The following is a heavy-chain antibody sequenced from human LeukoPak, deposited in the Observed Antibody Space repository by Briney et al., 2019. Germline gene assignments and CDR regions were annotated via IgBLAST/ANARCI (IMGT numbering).Heavy chain of an antibody. Sequence: GSLRLSCAASGFTFSSYSMNWVRQAPGKGLEWVSSISSSSSYIYYADSVKGRFTISRDNAKNSLYLQMNSLRAEDTAVYYCARDGYFDWLLSGGYDYWGQGTLVTVSS. J-gene: IGHJ4*02. CDR2: ISSSSSYI. D-gene: IGHD3-9*01. CDR1: GFTFSSYS. V-gene: IGHV3-21*01. CDR3: ARDGYFDWLLSGGYDY.